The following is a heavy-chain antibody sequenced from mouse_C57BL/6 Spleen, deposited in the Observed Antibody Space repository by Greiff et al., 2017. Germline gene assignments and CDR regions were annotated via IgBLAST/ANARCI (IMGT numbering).Heavy chain of an antibody. CDR1: GYTFTSYW. CDR3: ARSMVTTLYYYAMDY. V-gene: IGHV1-64*01. J-gene: IGHJ4*01. D-gene: IGHD2-2*01. Sequence: VQLQQSGAELVKPGASVKLSCKASGYTFTSYWMHWVKQRPGQGLEWIGMIHPNSGSTNYNEKFKSKATLTVDKSSSTAYMQLSSLTSEDSAVYYCARSMVTTLYYYAMDYWGQGTSVTVSS. CDR2: IHPNSGST.